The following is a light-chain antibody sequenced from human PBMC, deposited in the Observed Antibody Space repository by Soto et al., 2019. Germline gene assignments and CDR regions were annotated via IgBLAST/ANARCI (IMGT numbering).Light chain of an antibody. CDR3: HQYGSSPET. CDR1: QSVSSSY. J-gene: IGKJ1*01. Sequence: EIVLTQSPGTLSLSPGERATLSCRASQSVSSSYLAWYQQKPGPAPRLLIYGASSRATGIPDRFSGSGSGTDFTLTISRLEPEDFAVYYCHQYGSSPETVGQGTKVELK. V-gene: IGKV3-20*01. CDR2: GAS.